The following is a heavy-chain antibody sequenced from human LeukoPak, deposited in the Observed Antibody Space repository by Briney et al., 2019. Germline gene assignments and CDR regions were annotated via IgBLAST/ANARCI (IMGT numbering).Heavy chain of an antibody. CDR2: IYHSGST. CDR1: GGSISSGGYY. J-gene: IGHJ6*03. Sequence: SQTLSLTCTVSGGSISSGGYYWSWIRQPPGKGLEWIGYIYHSGSTYYNPSLKSRVTISVDRSKNQFSLKLSSVTAADTAVYYCARVRPLLVPAAIPDYYYYYMDVWGKGTTVTVSS. D-gene: IGHD2-2*02. V-gene: IGHV4-30-2*01. CDR3: ARVRPLLVPAAIPDYYYYYMDV.